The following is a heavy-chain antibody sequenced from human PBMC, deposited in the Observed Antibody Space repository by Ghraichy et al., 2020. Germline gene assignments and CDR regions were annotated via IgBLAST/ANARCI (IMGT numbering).Heavy chain of an antibody. D-gene: IGHD3-10*01. CDR3: AKDSAYGSVDYYYGMDV. CDR1: GFTFSSYA. V-gene: IGHV3-23*01. CDR2: ISGSGGST. Sequence: GGSLRLSCAASGFTFSSYAMSWVRQAPGKGLEWVSAISGSGGSTYYADFVKGRFTISRDNSKNTLYLQMNSLRAEDTAVYYCAKDSAYGSVDYYYGMDVWGQGTTVTVSS. J-gene: IGHJ6*02.